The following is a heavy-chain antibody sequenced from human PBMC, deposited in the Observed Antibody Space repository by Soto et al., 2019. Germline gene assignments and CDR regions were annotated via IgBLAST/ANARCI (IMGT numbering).Heavy chain of an antibody. V-gene: IGHV6-1*01. CDR1: GDSVSSTSAA. Sequence: PSQTLSLTCALSGDSVSSTSAAWNWIRQSPSRGLEWLGRTYYRSKWYNDYAVSVKSRITINPDTSKNQFSLQLNSVTPEDTAVYYCARGEYSSSSGWFDPWGQGTLVTVSS. J-gene: IGHJ5*02. D-gene: IGHD6-6*01. CDR2: TYYRSKWYN. CDR3: ARGEYSSSSGWFDP.